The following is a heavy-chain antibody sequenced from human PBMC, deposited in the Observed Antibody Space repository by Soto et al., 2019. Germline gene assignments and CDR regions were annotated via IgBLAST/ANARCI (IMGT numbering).Heavy chain of an antibody. J-gene: IGHJ4*02. CDR1: GITFSSYA. CDR2: ISDSGGST. Sequence: PGGSLRLSCAASGITFSSYAMNWVRQAPGKGLEWVSSISDSGGSTYYADSVKGRFTISRDNSKNTLYLQMNSLRAEDTAVYYCARDPNYYDSSGYLFDYWGQGTLVTVSS. V-gene: IGHV3-23*01. CDR3: ARDPNYYDSSGYLFDY. D-gene: IGHD3-22*01.